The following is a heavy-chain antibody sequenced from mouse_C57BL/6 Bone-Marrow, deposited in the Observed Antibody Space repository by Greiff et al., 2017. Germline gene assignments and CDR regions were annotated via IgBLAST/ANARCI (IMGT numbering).Heavy chain of an antibody. J-gene: IGHJ1*03. Sequence: VQLQQPGAELVKPGASVKMSCKASGYTFTSYWITWVKQRPGQGLEWIGDIYPGSGSTNYNEKFKGKATMTGDKSSSTAYMQLSSLTSEDSAVLYCARYGFSNWYFDVWGKGTTVTVSS. CDR3: ARYGFSNWYFDV. V-gene: IGHV1-55*01. CDR1: GYTFTSYW. D-gene: IGHD2-2*01. CDR2: IYPGSGST.